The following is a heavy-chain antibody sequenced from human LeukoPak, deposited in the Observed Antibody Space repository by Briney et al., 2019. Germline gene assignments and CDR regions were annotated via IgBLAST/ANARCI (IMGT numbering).Heavy chain of an antibody. CDR2: IYGGGNT. Sequence: GGSLRLSCSFSGFIATSNYMAWVRQSPGKGLXXISFIYGGGNTLYADSVRDRFSISRDNSKSTLYLQMSSLRVEDTAVYYCATGGRSGMAFDFWGQGTLVTVSS. V-gene: IGHV3-53*01. CDR1: GFIATSNY. CDR3: ATGGRSGMAFDF. J-gene: IGHJ4*02. D-gene: IGHD2-8*01.